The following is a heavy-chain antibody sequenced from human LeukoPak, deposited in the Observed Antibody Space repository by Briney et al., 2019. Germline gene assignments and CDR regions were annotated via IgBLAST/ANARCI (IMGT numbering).Heavy chain of an antibody. J-gene: IGHJ4*02. Sequence: GASVKVSCKASGYTFTSYAMHWVRQAPGQRLEWMGSINAGNGNTKYSQKFQGRVTITRDTSASTAYMELSSLRSEDTAVYYCARAKGPNSPGDYWGQGTLVTVSS. D-gene: IGHD4-23*01. CDR3: ARAKGPNSPGDY. V-gene: IGHV1-3*01. CDR2: INAGNGNT. CDR1: GYTFTSYA.